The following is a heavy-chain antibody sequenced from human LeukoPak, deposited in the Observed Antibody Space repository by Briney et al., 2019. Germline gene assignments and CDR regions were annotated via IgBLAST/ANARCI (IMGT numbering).Heavy chain of an antibody. CDR1: GGSISSGGYS. V-gene: IGHV4-30-2*01. Sequence: SETLSLTCAVSGGSISSGGYSRSSIRQPPGKGLEWIGYIYHSGSTYYKPSLKSRVTISVDRSKNQFSLKLSSVTAADTAVYYCASTSHYYYYYGMDVWGQGTTVTVSS. CDR2: IYHSGST. CDR3: ASTSHYYYYYGMDV. J-gene: IGHJ6*02.